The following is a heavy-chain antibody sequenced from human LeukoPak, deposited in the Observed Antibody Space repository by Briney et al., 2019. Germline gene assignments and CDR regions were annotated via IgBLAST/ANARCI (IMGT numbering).Heavy chain of an antibody. D-gene: IGHD2-2*01. Sequence: SETLSLTCTVSGGSISSGGYYWSWIRQHPGKGLEWIGYIYYSGSTYYNPSLKSRVTISVDRSKNQFSLKLSSVTAADTAVYYCARVVGYCSSTSCLNWFDPWGQGTLVTVSS. V-gene: IGHV4-31*03. CDR1: GGSISSGGYY. J-gene: IGHJ5*02. CDR2: IYYSGST. CDR3: ARVVGYCSSTSCLNWFDP.